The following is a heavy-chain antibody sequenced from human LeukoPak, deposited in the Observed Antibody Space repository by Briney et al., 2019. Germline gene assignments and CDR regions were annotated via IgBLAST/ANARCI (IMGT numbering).Heavy chain of an antibody. CDR2: INHSGST. Sequence: SSETLSLTCAVYGGSFSGYYWSWIRQPPGKGLEWIGEINHSGSTNYNPSLKSRVTISVDTSKNQFSLKLSSVTAADTAVYYCARGKWFGELFDYWGQGTLVTVSS. D-gene: IGHD3-10*01. V-gene: IGHV4-34*01. CDR1: GGSFSGYY. J-gene: IGHJ4*02. CDR3: ARGKWFGELFDY.